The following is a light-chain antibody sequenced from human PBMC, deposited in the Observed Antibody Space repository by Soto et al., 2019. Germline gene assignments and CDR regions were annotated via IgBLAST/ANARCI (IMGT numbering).Light chain of an antibody. CDR1: QSVSSTY. CDR3: QQYGKLPRT. J-gene: IGKJ1*01. CDR2: GTS. V-gene: IGKV3-20*01. Sequence: PGERATLSCRASQSVSSTYLAWYQQQPGQAPRLLMSGTSNRATGTPDRFSGSGSGTDFTLTISRLEPEDFAVYYCQQYGKLPRTFGQGTKVEIK.